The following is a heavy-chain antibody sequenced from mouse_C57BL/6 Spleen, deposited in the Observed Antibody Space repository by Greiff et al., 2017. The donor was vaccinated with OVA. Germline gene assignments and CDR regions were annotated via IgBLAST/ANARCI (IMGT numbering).Heavy chain of an antibody. V-gene: IGHV1-50*01. J-gene: IGHJ2*01. CDR3: ARGAYYRG. CDR2: IDPSDSYT. CDR1: GYTFTSYW. D-gene: IGHD2-12*01. Sequence: QVQLQQPGAELVKPGASVKLSCKASGYTFTSYWMQWVKQRPGQGLEWIGEIDPSDSYTTYNQKFKGKATLTVDTSSSTAYMQLSSLTSEDSAVYYCARGAYYRGWGQGTTLTVSS.